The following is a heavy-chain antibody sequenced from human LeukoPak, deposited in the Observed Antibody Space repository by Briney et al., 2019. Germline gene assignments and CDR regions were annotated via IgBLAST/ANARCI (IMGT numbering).Heavy chain of an antibody. J-gene: IGHJ4*02. CDR2: IKQEGREK. CDR3: ARDALQWLSPFAY. CDR1: GFTLSRYW. Sequence: GGPLRLSCGPSGFTLSRYWMIGARHAPGKRREWLANIKQEGREKYYVDYVKGRFTISRDTAQNTLYLQLNSLRAADTAVYYCARDALQWLSPFAYWGQGTLVTVSP. D-gene: IGHD3-3*01. V-gene: IGHV3-7*01.